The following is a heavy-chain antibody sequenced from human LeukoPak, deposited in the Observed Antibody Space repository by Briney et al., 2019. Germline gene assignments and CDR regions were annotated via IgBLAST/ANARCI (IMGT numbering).Heavy chain of an antibody. V-gene: IGHV3-53*05. D-gene: IGHD6-6*01. J-gene: IGHJ4*02. CDR1: GFTVSSNY. Sequence: GGSLRLSCAASGFTVSSNYMSWVRQAPGKGLEWVSVIYRGGSTFYAASGKGRLTTSRDNSKNTLYLQMNSLRAEDTAVYYCARTLIEYSASSCYFDYWGQGTLVTVSS. CDR2: IYRGGST. CDR3: ARTLIEYSASSCYFDY.